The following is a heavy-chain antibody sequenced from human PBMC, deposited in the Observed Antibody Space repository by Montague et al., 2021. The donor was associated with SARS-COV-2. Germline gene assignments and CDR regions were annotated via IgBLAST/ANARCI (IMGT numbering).Heavy chain of an antibody. D-gene: IGHD1-1*01. J-gene: IGHJ4*02. CDR2: IDWDDDK. V-gene: IGHV2-70*11. Sequence: PPLVKPTQTLTLTCTLSGFSFSTSGMCVSWIRQPPGKALEWLARIDWDDDKYYSTSLKTRLTTSTDTSKNQVVLTMTNMDAVDTATYYCARMTGTTAFDYWGQGTLVTVSS. CDR3: ARMTGTTAFDY. CDR1: GFSFSTSGMC.